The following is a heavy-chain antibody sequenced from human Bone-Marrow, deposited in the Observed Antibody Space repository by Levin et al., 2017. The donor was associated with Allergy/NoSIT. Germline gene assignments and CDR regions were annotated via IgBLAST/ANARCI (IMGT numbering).Heavy chain of an antibody. J-gene: IGHJ4*02. D-gene: IGHD2-2*01. Sequence: GGSLRLSCAASGFTFSNYWMHWVRQAPGKGLVWVSHINSDGSNTNYADSVKGRFTISRDNAKNTLYLQMNSLRDEDTAVYYCARGGCSSTGCLDNWGQGTLVTVSP. CDR2: INSDGSNT. CDR3: ARGGCSSTGCLDN. V-gene: IGHV3-74*01. CDR1: GFTFSNYW.